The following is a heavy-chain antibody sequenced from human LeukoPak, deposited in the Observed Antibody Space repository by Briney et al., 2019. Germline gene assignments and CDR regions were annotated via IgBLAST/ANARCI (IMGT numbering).Heavy chain of an antibody. V-gene: IGHV3-23*01. CDR1: GFTFSSYA. D-gene: IGHD6-13*01. J-gene: IGHJ6*02. Sequence: GGSLRLSCAASGFTFSSYAMSWVRQAPGKGLNWFSAISGSGVSTYSAGSVKGRFTISRDNSKNTLYLQMNSLRAQDTAVYYCAKDVNASSWYGYFYYYGIDVWGQGTTVTVS. CDR2: ISGSGVST. CDR3: AKDVNASSWYGYFYYYGIDV.